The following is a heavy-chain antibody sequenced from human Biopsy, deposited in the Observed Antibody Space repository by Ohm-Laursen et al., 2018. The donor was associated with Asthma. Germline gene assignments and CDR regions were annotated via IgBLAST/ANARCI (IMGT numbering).Heavy chain of an antibody. Sequence: AASVKVSCKASGYTFIGCHIHWMRQAPGQGLEWMGRINPNSGGTNYAQKFQGRVTMTRDTSISTAYMEVSRLRSDDTAVYYCARGQKSAGARWFDPWGQGTLVTVSS. CDR2: INPNSGGT. D-gene: IGHD6-13*01. CDR1: GYTFIGCH. V-gene: IGHV1-2*06. CDR3: ARGQKSAGARWFDP. J-gene: IGHJ5*02.